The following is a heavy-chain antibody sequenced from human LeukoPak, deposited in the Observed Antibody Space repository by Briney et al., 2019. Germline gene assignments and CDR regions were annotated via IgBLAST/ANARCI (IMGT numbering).Heavy chain of an antibody. CDR3: AYLPAAHPGDYSYGMDV. CDR1: GFTFSSYS. CDR2: ISTSSYI. D-gene: IGHD2-2*01. V-gene: IGHV3-21*01. J-gene: IGHJ6*02. Sequence: GGSLRLSCAASGFTFSSYSMNWVRQAPGKGLEWVSSISTSSYIYYADSVKDRFTISRDNAKNSLYLQMNSLRAEDTAVYYCAYLPAAHPGDYSYGMDVWGQGTTVTVSS.